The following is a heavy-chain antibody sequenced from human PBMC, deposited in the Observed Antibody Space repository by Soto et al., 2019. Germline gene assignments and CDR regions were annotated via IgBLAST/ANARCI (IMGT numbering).Heavy chain of an antibody. D-gene: IGHD6-13*01. V-gene: IGHV3-30*04. CDR3: VRAAGIAAAGSSQGVL. CDR2: ISFEGSYK. Sequence: QVQLVESGGGVVQPGRSLRLSCAASGFAIRSNAIHWVRQAPGKGLEWVAVISFEGSYKYYADSVKGRFTVSRDNSKNTVSLQMDSLTGEDSALYYCVRAAGIAAAGSSQGVLWGQGTRVTVSS. J-gene: IGHJ4*02. CDR1: GFAIRSNA.